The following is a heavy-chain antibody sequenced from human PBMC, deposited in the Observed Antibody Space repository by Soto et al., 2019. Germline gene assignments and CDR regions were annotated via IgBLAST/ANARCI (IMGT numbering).Heavy chain of an antibody. CDR1: GFSLSTPGVG. J-gene: IGHJ4*02. D-gene: IGHD3-16*01. CDR2: IYWHDDK. Sequence: SGPTLVNPTQTLTLTCTFSGFSLSTPGVGVNWIRQPPGKALEWLALIYWHDDKRYSPSLKSRLTITKDTSKNQVVLTMANMDPVDTATYYCAHRGGATVVLYYFDYWGQGAPVPVSS. CDR3: AHRGGATVVLYYFDY. V-gene: IGHV2-5*01.